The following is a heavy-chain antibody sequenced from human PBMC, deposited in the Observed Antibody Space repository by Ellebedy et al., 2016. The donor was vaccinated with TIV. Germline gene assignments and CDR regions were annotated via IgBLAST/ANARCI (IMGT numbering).Heavy chain of an antibody. Sequence: GESLKIPCKGSGYSFASYWIVRVRQMPGKGLEWMGIIYPGDSDTIYSASFQGQVTISADRSISTAYLQWSSLKASDSAMYYCARYGVSGTTMSWFDPWGQGTLVTVSS. J-gene: IGHJ5*02. D-gene: IGHD1-7*01. V-gene: IGHV5-51*01. CDR1: GYSFASYW. CDR3: ARYGVSGTTMSWFDP. CDR2: IYPGDSDT.